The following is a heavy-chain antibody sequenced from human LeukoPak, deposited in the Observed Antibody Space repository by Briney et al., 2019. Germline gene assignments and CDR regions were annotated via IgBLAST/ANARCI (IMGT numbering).Heavy chain of an antibody. V-gene: IGHV3-30*02. CDR2: IRYDGSNK. J-gene: IGHJ4*02. Sequence: GGSLRPSCAASGFTFSSYGMHWVRQAPGKGLEWVAFIRYDGSNKYYADSVKGRFTISRDNSKNTLYLQMNSLRAEDTAVYYCAKDPGSESNGPDYWGQGTLVTVSS. CDR1: GFTFSSYG. CDR3: AKDPGSESNGPDY.